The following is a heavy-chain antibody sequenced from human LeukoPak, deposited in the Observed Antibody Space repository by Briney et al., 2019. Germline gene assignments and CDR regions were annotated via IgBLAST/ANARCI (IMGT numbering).Heavy chain of an antibody. CDR1: GYTFTGHS. D-gene: IGHD6-19*01. V-gene: IGHV1-2*02. CDR3: ASSKENDEQWLGLYYYYGMDV. Sequence: GASVKVSCKASGYTFTGHSIHWVRQAPGQGLEWMGWINPNSGGTNYAQKFQGRVTMTGDTSISTAYMELNSLRSDDTAVYYCASSKENDEQWLGLYYYYGMDVWGQGTTVTVSS. J-gene: IGHJ6*02. CDR2: INPNSGGT.